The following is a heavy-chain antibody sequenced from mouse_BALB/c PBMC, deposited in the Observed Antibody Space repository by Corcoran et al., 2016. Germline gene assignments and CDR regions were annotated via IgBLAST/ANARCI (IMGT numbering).Heavy chain of an antibody. Sequence: QIPLVQSGPALKKPGETVNISCKASGYTFPNYGMNGVKQAPGKGLKWMGWINTYTGEPTYADDFKGRFAFSLETSARTAYLQINNLKNEDTATYFCAREPRAMDYWGQGTSVTVSS. CDR2: INTYTGEP. V-gene: IGHV9-3-1*01. J-gene: IGHJ4*01. CDR3: AREPRAMDY. CDR1: GYTFPNYG.